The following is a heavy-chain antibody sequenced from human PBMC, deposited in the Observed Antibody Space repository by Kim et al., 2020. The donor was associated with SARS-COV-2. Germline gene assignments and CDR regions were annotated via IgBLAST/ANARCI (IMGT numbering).Heavy chain of an antibody. CDR1: GFTFSSYG. CDR3: ATEFGNPGYSGMDV. Sequence: GGSLRLSCAASGFTFSSYGMHWVRQAPGKGLAWVAVISYDGSNKYYADSVKGRFTISRDNSKNTLYLQMNSLRAEDTAVYYCATEFGNPGYSGMDVWGQG. CDR2: ISYDGSNK. J-gene: IGHJ6*02. V-gene: IGHV3-30*03. D-gene: IGHD3-10*01.